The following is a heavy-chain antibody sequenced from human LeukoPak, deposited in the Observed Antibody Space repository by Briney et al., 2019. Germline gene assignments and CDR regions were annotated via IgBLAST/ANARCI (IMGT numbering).Heavy chain of an antibody. Sequence: ASVKVSCKVSGYTLTELSMHWVRQAPGKALEWMGGFDPEDGETIYAQKFQGRVTMTEDTSTDTAYMELSSLRSEDTAVYYCATASYGSGSSQNNWFDPWGQGTLVTVSS. D-gene: IGHD3-10*01. V-gene: IGHV1-24*01. CDR3: ATASYGSGSSQNNWFDP. J-gene: IGHJ5*02. CDR1: GYTLTELS. CDR2: FDPEDGET.